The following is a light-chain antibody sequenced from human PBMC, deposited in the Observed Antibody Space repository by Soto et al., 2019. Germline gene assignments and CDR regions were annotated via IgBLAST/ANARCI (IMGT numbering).Light chain of an antibody. CDR2: GSS. J-gene: IGKJ2*01. CDR1: QSVSNNY. Sequence: EVVLTQSPGTLSLSPGERATLSCRASQSVSNNYFAWYQQKPGQAPRLLIFGSSDRPTGIPDRFSGSGSGTDFTLTISRLEPEDFAVDYCQQYGSCPPYTFGQGTKLEIK. V-gene: IGKV3-20*01. CDR3: QQYGSCPPYT.